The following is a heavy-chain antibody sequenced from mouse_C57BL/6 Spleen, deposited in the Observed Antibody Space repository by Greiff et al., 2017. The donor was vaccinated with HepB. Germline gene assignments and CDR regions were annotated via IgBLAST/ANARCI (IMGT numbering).Heavy chain of an antibody. CDR3: ARWYYYGSSYVRYFDV. V-gene: IGHV1-50*01. CDR1: GYTFTSYW. Sequence: QVQLQQPGAELVKPGASVKLSCKASGYTFTSYWMQWVKQRPGQGLEWIGEIEPSDSYTNYNQKFKGQATLTVDTSSSTDYMQLSSLTSEDSAVYYCARWYYYGSSYVRYFDVWGTGTTVTVSA. D-gene: IGHD1-1*01. J-gene: IGHJ1*03. CDR2: IEPSDSYT.